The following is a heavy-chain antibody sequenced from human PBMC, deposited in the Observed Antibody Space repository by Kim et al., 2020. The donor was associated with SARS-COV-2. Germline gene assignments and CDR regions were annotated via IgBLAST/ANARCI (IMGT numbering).Heavy chain of an antibody. D-gene: IGHD3-3*01. J-gene: IGHJ4*02. Sequence: TPCRRSRGAISLDTSKSQFSLKLSSVTAADTAVYYCARQRGDFWSGYFDYWGQGTLVTVSS. CDR3: ARQRGDFWSGYFDY. V-gene: IGHV4-39*01.